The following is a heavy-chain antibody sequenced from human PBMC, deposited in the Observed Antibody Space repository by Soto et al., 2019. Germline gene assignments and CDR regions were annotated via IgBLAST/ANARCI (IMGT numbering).Heavy chain of an antibody. Sequence: QVQLVESGGGVVQPGRSLRLSCAASGFTFRIYAIHWVRQAPGKGLERVAVISYDGSNKYYADSVKGRFTISRDNSKNTLYLQMNSLRAEDTAVYYCATLAVAGEGSDYWGQGTLVTVSS. CDR2: ISYDGSNK. D-gene: IGHD6-19*01. CDR3: ATLAVAGEGSDY. CDR1: GFTFRIYA. J-gene: IGHJ4*02. V-gene: IGHV3-30-3*01.